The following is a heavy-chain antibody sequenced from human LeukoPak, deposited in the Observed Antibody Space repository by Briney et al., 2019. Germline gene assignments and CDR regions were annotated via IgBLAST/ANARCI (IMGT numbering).Heavy chain of an antibody. CDR2: IYYTGTT. CDR1: GGSISTYY. D-gene: IGHD3-22*01. V-gene: IGHV4-59*01. Sequence: PSETLSLTCTVSGGSISTYYWSWIRQPPGKGPEWIAYIYYTGTTTYNPSLKSRVTISIDTSRNQFSLNLNSVTAADTAVYYCARGRGDSRGTSLDYWGQGTLVTVSS. J-gene: IGHJ4*02. CDR3: ARGRGDSRGTSLDY.